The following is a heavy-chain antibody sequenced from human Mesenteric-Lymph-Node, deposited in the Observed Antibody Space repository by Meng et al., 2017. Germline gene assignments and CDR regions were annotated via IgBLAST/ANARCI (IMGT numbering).Heavy chain of an antibody. CDR2: ITHSAST. J-gene: IGHJ6*02. CDR1: GYSISSGYY. V-gene: IGHV4-38-2*02. Sequence: SETLSLTCAVSGYSISSGYYWGWIRQPPGKGLEWIGSITHSASTYYNPSLKSRVTISVDTSKNQFSQKLSSVTAADTAVYYCARDLCSSTSCYMYYYYGMDVWGQGTTVTVSS. CDR3: ARDLCSSTSCYMYYYYGMDV. D-gene: IGHD2-2*02.